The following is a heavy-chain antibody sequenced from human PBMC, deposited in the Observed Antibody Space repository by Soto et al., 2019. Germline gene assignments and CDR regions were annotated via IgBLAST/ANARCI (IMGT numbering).Heavy chain of an antibody. CDR3: ARTGGYYDKGSVDY. CDR2: IYTSGST. Sequence: QVQLQESGPGLVKPSETLSLTCTVSGGSISSYYWSWIRQPAGKGLEWIGRIYTSGSTNYNPSLKSRVTMAVDTSKNQFALKLSSVTAADTAVYYCARTGGYYDKGSVDYWGQGTLVTVSS. D-gene: IGHD3-22*01. J-gene: IGHJ4*02. CDR1: GGSISSYY. V-gene: IGHV4-4*07.